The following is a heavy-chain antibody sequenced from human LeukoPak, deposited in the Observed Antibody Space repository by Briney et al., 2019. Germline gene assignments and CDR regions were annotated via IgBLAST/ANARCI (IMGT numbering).Heavy chain of an antibody. Sequence: PSETLSLTCTVSGGSISSGSYYWGWIRQPPGKGLEWIGNIYYSGSTYYNPSLKSRVSISVDTSKNQFSLKLTSVTAADTAAYYCARVATGTTNWFGYWGQGTLVTVSS. CDR1: GGSISSGSYY. J-gene: IGHJ4*02. CDR2: IYYSGST. V-gene: IGHV4-39*07. CDR3: ARVATGTTNWFGY. D-gene: IGHD1-1*01.